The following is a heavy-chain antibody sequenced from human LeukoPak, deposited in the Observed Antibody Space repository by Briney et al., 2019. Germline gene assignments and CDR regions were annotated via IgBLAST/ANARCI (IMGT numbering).Heavy chain of an antibody. D-gene: IGHD6-13*01. J-gene: IGHJ4*02. CDR2: ISFDGSNQ. CDR3: ARVGSTVAAGTPDY. Sequence: TGRSLRLSCAASGFTFSSYGMHWVRRAPGKGLEWVALISFDGSNQYYADSVKGRFTISRDNAKNSLSLQVNSLRADDTAVYYCARVGSTVAAGTPDYWGQGTLVTVSS. V-gene: IGHV3-30*03. CDR1: GFTFSSYG.